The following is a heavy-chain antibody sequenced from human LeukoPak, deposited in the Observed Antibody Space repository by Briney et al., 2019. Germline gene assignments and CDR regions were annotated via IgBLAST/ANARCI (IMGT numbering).Heavy chain of an antibody. V-gene: IGHV1-46*01. J-gene: IGHJ4*02. CDR2: INPSGGST. Sequence: ASVKVSCKASGYTFTSYGISWVRQAPGQGLEWMGIINPSGGSTSYAQKFQGRVTMTRDMSTSTVYMELSSLRSEDTAVYYCAREIGAGDYDILTGYYREVVDYWGQGTLVTVSS. CDR1: GYTFTSYG. CDR3: AREIGAGDYDILTGYYREVVDY. D-gene: IGHD3-9*01.